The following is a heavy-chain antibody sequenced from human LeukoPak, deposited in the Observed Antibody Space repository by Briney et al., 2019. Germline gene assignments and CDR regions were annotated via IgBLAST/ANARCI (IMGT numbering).Heavy chain of an antibody. CDR3: ARGRGYSYGSFDY. V-gene: IGHV4-38-2*02. Sequence: SETLSLTCTVSGYSISSGYYWGWIRQPPGKGLEWIGSIYHSGSTNYNPSLKSRVTISVDTSKNQFSLKLSSVTAADTAVYYCARGRGYSYGSFDYWGQGTLVTVSS. CDR1: GYSISSGYY. D-gene: IGHD5-18*01. CDR2: IYHSGST. J-gene: IGHJ4*02.